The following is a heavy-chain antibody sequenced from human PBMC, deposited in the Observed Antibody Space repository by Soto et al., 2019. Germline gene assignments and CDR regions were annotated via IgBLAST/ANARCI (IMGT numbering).Heavy chain of an antibody. D-gene: IGHD1-26*01. CDR3: TRGRFSGGSYSGSWYYFDS. CDR2: INHSGSS. CDR1: ARTFRGHI. J-gene: IGHJ4*02. V-gene: IGHV4-34*01. Sequence: SQTLSRTCVLSARTFRGHIWTWIRQTPGKALQWIGQINHSGSSIYNPSLKNRVTISTMSNNKFSLELSSVTAADTAVYYCTRGRFSGGSYSGSWYYFDSWGQGTMVT.